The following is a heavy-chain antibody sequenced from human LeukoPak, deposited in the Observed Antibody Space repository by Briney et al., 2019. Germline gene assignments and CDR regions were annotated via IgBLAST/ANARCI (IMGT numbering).Heavy chain of an antibody. CDR1: GGSIMVAAYS. Sequence: PSQTLSLTCTVSGGSIMVAAYSWSWIRQPPGKGLEWIGYIYYSGRTYYNPSLKSRVTISVDTSKNQFSLKLSSVTAADTAVYYCAREGHNGDYPTWGQGTLVTVSS. CDR3: AREGHNGDYPT. D-gene: IGHD4-17*01. J-gene: IGHJ4*02. V-gene: IGHV4-30-2*01. CDR2: IYYSGRT.